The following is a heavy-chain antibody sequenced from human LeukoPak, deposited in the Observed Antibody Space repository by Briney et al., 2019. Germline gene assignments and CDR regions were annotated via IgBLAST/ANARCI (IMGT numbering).Heavy chain of an antibody. D-gene: IGHD3-22*01. V-gene: IGHV1-18*01. CDR1: DYTFTNYG. Sequence: ASVKVSCKASDYTFTNYGISWVRQAPGQGLEWMGWISAYNGNTNYAQKLQGRVTLTTDTSTSTAYMGLRSLRSDDTAVYYCARRIGYYYDRWLAFDIWGQGTMVTVSS. CDR2: ISAYNGNT. J-gene: IGHJ3*02. CDR3: ARRIGYYYDRWLAFDI.